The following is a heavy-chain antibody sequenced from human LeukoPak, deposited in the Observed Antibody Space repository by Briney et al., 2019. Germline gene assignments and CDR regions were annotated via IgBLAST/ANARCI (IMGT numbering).Heavy chain of an antibody. CDR3: AREGGYYYDSSGYCDY. D-gene: IGHD3-22*01. Sequence: ASVKVSCKASGYTFTGYYMHWVRQAPGQGLEWMGWINPNSGGTNYVQKFQGRVTMTRDTSISTAYMELSRLRSDDTAVYYCAREGGYYYDSSGYCDYWGQGTLVTVSS. CDR2: INPNSGGT. J-gene: IGHJ4*02. CDR1: GYTFTGYY. V-gene: IGHV1-2*02.